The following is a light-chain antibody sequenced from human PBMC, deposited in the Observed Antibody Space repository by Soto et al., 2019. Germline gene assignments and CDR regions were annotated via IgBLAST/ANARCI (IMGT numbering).Light chain of an antibody. Sequence: EIVMTQSPATLSVSPGERTTLSCRASQSVSSNLAWYQQKPGQAPRLLIYGASTRATGIPARFSGSGSGTDFTLTISSLQSEDFAVYYCQQYNNWPPRDSFGQGTKLESK. J-gene: IGKJ2*01. CDR1: QSVSSN. V-gene: IGKV3-15*01. CDR3: QQYNNWPPRDS. CDR2: GAS.